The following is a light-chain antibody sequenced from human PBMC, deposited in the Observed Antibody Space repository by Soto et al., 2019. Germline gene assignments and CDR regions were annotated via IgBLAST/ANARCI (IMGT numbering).Light chain of an antibody. Sequence: QSVLTQPPSVSGAPGQRVTISCTGSSSNFGAGYEVHWYKQLPGTAPKLLISRDNQRPSGVPDRFSASKSGTSASLAISGLRSEDEADYYCAAWDDSLSGHVFGTGTKLTVL. V-gene: IGLV1-47*01. CDR3: AAWDDSLSGHV. J-gene: IGLJ1*01. CDR1: SSNFGAGYE. CDR2: RDN.